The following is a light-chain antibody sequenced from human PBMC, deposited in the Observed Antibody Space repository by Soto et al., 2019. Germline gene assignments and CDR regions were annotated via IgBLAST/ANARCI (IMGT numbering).Light chain of an antibody. J-gene: IGKJ1*01. Sequence: DIQMTQSPSSLSASVGDRVTITCQASQDISNYLNWYQQKPGKAPKLLIYDASNLETGVPSRFSGSGSGTEFTLTISSLRPDDFATYYCQHYSGDRATFGQGTKVDI. CDR2: DAS. V-gene: IGKV1-33*01. CDR3: QHYSGDRAT. CDR1: QDISNY.